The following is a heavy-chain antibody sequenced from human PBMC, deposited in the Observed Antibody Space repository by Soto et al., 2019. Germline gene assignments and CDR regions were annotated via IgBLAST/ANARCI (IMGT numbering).Heavy chain of an antibody. Sequence: GESLKISCKGSGYNLISYWIIWVRQMPGKGLEWMGNIDPTDSFTNYSPSFQGHVTISTDKSMSTAYLQWGTLKASDTAMYYCARRGYDFWSGLDVWGQGTTVTVSS. CDR2: IDPTDSFT. CDR1: GYNLISYW. CDR3: ARRGYDFWSGLDV. J-gene: IGHJ6*02. D-gene: IGHD3-3*01. V-gene: IGHV5-10-1*01.